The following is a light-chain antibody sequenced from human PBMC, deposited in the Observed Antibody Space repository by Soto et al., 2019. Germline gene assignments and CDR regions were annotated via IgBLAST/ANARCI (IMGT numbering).Light chain of an antibody. V-gene: IGKV3-15*01. CDR2: GVS. CDR1: QSVRSTY. CDR3: QQYDNWPWT. Sequence: EIVLTQSPVTLSVSPGERATLSCRASQSVRSTYLAWYQQKPGQAPRLLIFGVSNRAAGIPARFSGSGSGTDFTLTISSLQSEDFAVYYCQQYDNWPWTFGQGTKVDIK. J-gene: IGKJ1*01.